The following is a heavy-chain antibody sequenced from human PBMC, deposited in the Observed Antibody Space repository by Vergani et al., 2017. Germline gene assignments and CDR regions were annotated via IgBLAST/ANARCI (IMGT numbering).Heavy chain of an antibody. D-gene: IGHD5-18*01. CDR1: GFTFSSYT. Sequence: QVQLVESGGGVVQPGRSLRLSCAASGFTFSSYTMHWVRQAPGKGLEWVAVISYDGSNKYYADSVKGRFTISRDNSKNTLYLQKNSLRAEDTAVYYCARDTWIQLWPGDYYYYYYMDVWGKGTTVTVSS. CDR2: ISYDGSNK. J-gene: IGHJ6*03. V-gene: IGHV3-30-3*01. CDR3: ARDTWIQLWPGDYYYYYYMDV.